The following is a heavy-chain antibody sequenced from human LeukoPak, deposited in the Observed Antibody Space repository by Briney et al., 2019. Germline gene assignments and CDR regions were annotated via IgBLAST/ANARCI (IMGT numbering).Heavy chain of an antibody. D-gene: IGHD2-15*01. V-gene: IGHV3-30-3*01. CDR1: GFTFSRYA. CDR3: ATAIVVVVAATPPTD. Sequence: GGSLRLSCAASGFTFSRYAMHWVRQAPGKGLEWVAVISYDGSNKYYADSVKGRFTISRDSSKNTLYLQMNSLRAVDTAVYYCATAIVVVVAATPPTDWGQGTLVTVSS. CDR2: ISYDGSNK. J-gene: IGHJ4*02.